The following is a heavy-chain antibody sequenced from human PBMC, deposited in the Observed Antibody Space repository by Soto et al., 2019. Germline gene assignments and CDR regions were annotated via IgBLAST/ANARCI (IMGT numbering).Heavy chain of an antibody. CDR3: AGVGATVNWFDP. V-gene: IGHV4-59*01. CDR1: GGSISSYY. CDR2: IYYSGST. Sequence: SETLSLTCTVSGGSISSYYWSWIRQPPGKGLEWIGYIYYSGSTNYNPSLKSRVTISVDTPKNQFSLKLSSVTAADTAVYYCAGVGATVNWFDPWGQGTLVTVSS. J-gene: IGHJ5*02. D-gene: IGHD1-26*01.